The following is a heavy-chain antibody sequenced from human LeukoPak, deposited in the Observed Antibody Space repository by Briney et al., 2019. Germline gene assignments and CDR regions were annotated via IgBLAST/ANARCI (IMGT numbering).Heavy chain of an antibody. CDR1: GFTFSNYW. CDR3: AKRSISGTYYFDY. Sequence: GGSLRLSCAASGFTFSNYWMSWVRQGPGKGLEWVSSISARDGWTYFADSVKGRFTISRDNSKNTLYLQMNSLRAEDTAVYYCAKRSISGTYYFDYWGQGTLVTVSS. J-gene: IGHJ4*02. D-gene: IGHD1-26*01. CDR2: ISARDGWT. V-gene: IGHV3-23*01.